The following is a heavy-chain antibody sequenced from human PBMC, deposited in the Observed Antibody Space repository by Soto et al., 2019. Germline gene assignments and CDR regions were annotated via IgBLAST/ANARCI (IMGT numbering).Heavy chain of an antibody. CDR1: GYSFTSYW. V-gene: IGHV5-51*01. D-gene: IGHD6-19*01. CDR2: IYPGDSDT. Sequence: PGESLKISCXGSGYSFTSYWIGWVRQMPGKGLEWMGIIYPGDSDTRYSPSFQGQVTISADKSISTAYLQWSSLKASDTAMYYCARIMDSSGWLYYFDYWGQGTLVTVSS. CDR3: ARIMDSSGWLYYFDY. J-gene: IGHJ4*02.